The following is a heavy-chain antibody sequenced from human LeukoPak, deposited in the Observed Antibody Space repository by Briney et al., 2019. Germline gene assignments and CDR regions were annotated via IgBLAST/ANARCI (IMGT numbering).Heavy chain of an antibody. CDR1: GGSFSGYY. V-gene: IGHV4-34*01. Sequence: PSETLSLTCAVYGGSFSGYYWSWIRQPPGKGLEWIGEINHSGSTNYNPSLKSRVTISVDTSKNQFSLKLSSVTAADTAVYYCARGPYSGYVNYPSGRVFDYWGQGTLVTVSS. CDR3: ARGPYSGYVNYPSGRVFDY. CDR2: INHSGST. D-gene: IGHD5-12*01. J-gene: IGHJ4*02.